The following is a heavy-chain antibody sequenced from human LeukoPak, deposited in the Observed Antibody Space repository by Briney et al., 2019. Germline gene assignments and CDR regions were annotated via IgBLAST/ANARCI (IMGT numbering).Heavy chain of an antibody. V-gene: IGHV1-69*05. CDR1: GGTFSNDG. D-gene: IGHD5-24*01. J-gene: IGHJ6*03. CDR2: IIPIFGTT. Sequence: ASVKVSCKGSGGTFSNDGISWVRQAPGQGLEWMGGIIPIFGTTKYAQKFQGRVTITRDDSTSTAYMELSSLRSDDTAVYYCVRIPTNMYYYFYMDVWGKGTTVTVSS. CDR3: VRIPTNMYYYFYMDV.